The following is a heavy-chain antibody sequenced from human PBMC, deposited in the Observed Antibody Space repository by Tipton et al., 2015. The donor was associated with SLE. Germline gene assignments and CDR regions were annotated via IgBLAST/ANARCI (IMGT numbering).Heavy chain of an antibody. D-gene: IGHD6-13*01. CDR3: ARSIAAAGYYYGMDV. Sequence: SGVIFSTLAMSWVRQAPGKGLEWVSGIRGSGGSTYYADSVKGRFTISRHNSKNTLYLQMNSLRAEDTAVYYCARSIAAAGYYYGMDVGGQGPTDPVSS. CDR1: GVIFSTLA. V-gene: IGHV3-23*01. CDR2: IRGSGGST. J-gene: IGHJ6*02.